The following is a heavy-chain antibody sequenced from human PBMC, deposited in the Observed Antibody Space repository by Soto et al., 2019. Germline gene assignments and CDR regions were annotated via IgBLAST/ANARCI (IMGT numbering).Heavy chain of an antibody. Sequence: PGGSLRLSCAASGFTFSSYSMNWVRQAPGKGLEWVSSISSSSSYIYYADSVKGRFTISRDNAKNSLYLQMNSLRAEDTAVYYCARDLGQSIAADWAFDYWGQGTLVTVSS. D-gene: IGHD6-6*01. V-gene: IGHV3-21*01. CDR2: ISSSSSYI. J-gene: IGHJ4*02. CDR1: GFTFSSYS. CDR3: ARDLGQSIAADWAFDY.